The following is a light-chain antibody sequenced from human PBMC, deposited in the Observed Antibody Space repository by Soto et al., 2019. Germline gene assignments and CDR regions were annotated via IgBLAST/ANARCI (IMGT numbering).Light chain of an antibody. Sequence: EILLTQSPATLSVSPGERATLSCRASQNVGNNLVWYQQKPGQATSLIIYGASTRADGIPDRFSGSGSGTEFTLTISGLQSDDFAAYYCQQFNNWHPWTFGQGTKVDIK. V-gene: IGKV3-15*01. CDR1: QNVGNN. CDR2: GAS. CDR3: QQFNNWHPWT. J-gene: IGKJ1*01.